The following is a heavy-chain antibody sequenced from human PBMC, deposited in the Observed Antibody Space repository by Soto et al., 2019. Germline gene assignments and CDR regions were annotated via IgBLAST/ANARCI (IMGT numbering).Heavy chain of an antibody. D-gene: IGHD5-18*01. V-gene: IGHV3-30-3*02. Sequence: QVQLVESGGGVVQPGRSLRLSCAASGFTFTSYAMHWVRQAPGKGLEWVAVISYDGNHKFYADSVKGRFTISRDNSKNTLYLQMNSLRAEDTAVYYCAKLGGPQLWLHFDYWGQGSLVIVSS. CDR1: GFTFTSYA. J-gene: IGHJ4*02. CDR3: AKLGGPQLWLHFDY. CDR2: ISYDGNHK.